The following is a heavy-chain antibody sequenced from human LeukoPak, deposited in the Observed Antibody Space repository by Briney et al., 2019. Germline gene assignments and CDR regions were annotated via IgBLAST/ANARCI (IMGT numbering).Heavy chain of an antibody. J-gene: IGHJ5*02. CDR3: ARVSSSSWYRSDWFDP. D-gene: IGHD6-13*01. V-gene: IGHV4-39*01. CDR1: GGSISSSSYY. Sequence: SETLSLTCTVSGGSISSSSYYWGWIRQPPGKGLEWIVSIYYSGSTYYNPSLKSRVTISVDTSKNQFSLKLSSVTAADTAVYYCARVSSSSWYRSDWFDPWGQGTLVTVSS. CDR2: IYYSGST.